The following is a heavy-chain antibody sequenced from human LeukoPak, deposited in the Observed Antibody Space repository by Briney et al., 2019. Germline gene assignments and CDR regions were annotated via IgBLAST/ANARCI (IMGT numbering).Heavy chain of an antibody. J-gene: IGHJ4*01. V-gene: IGHV1-18*01. D-gene: IGHD1-1*01. Sequence: ASVKVSCKASGYTFTSYGISWVRQAPGQALQWLAYIDCGAGDTNYAQPFQGRVTVTRDKSINTAYLELSSLTFDDTAIYYCVRDPREPANDLDYWGRGTLVTVSS. CDR3: VRDPREPANDLDY. CDR1: GYTFTSYG. CDR2: IDCGAGDT.